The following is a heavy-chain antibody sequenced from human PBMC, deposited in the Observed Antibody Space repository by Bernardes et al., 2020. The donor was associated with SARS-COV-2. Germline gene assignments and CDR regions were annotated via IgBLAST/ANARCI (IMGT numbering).Heavy chain of an antibody. CDR3: ARDNLNILTGYARRGWGMDV. CDR1: GFTFSSYS. V-gene: IGHV3-21*01. CDR2: ISSSSSYI. J-gene: IGHJ6*02. Sequence: GGSLRLSCAASGFTFSSYSMNWVRQAPGKGLEWVSSISSSSSYIYYADSVKGRFTISRDNAKNSLYLQMNSLRAEDTAVYYCARDNLNILTGYARRGWGMDVWGQGTTVTVSS. D-gene: IGHD3-9*01.